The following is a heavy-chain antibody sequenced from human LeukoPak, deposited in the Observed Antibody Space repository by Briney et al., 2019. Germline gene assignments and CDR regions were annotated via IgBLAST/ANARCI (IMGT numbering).Heavy chain of an antibody. Sequence: SETLSLTCTVSGGSISSGGYYWTWIRQHPGKGLEWVGNVYYSGDTQYNPSLKGRVIMSMDTSKKQFSLHLNSVTAADTAVYYCARDGRGYPGRHAFDVWGQGTLVIVSS. CDR2: VYYSGDT. CDR1: GGSISSGGYY. D-gene: IGHD3-22*01. J-gene: IGHJ3*01. V-gene: IGHV4-31*03. CDR3: ARDGRGYPGRHAFDV.